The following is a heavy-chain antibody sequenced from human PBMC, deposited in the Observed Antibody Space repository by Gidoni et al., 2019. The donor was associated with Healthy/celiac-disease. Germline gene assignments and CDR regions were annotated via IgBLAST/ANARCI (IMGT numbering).Heavy chain of an antibody. CDR1: GYTVTGYY. Sequence: QVQPVQSGAEVKKPGASVKVSCKAPGYTVTGYYMHWVRQAPGQGLEWMGWINPNSGGTNYAQKFQGRVTMTRDTSISTAYMELSRLRSDDTAVYYCANQNDYGDGLGFDPWGQGTLVTVSS. V-gene: IGHV1-2*02. CDR2: INPNSGGT. J-gene: IGHJ5*02. CDR3: ANQNDYGDGLGFDP. D-gene: IGHD4-17*01.